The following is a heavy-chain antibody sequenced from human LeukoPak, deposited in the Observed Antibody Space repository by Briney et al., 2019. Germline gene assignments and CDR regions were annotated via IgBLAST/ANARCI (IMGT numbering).Heavy chain of an antibody. CDR2: ISGSGGST. J-gene: IGHJ4*02. CDR1: GFTFSSYG. D-gene: IGHD2-15*01. CDR3: GALGVAGYFDY. Sequence: GGSLRLSCAASGFTFSSYGMSWVRQAPGKGLEWVSAISGSGGSTYYADSVKGRFTISRDNSKNTLYLQMNSLRAEDTAVYHCGALGVAGYFDYWGQGTLVTVSS. V-gene: IGHV3-23*01.